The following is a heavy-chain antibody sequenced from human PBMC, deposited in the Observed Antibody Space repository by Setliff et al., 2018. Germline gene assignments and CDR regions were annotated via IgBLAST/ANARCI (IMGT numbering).Heavy chain of an antibody. CDR3: VREGVDSRSSTDYRYYMDV. CDR2: TIPIFGTT. J-gene: IGHJ6*03. CDR1: GGTLSSYA. V-gene: IGHV1-69*05. D-gene: IGHD3-22*01. Sequence: SVKVSCKASGGTLSSYAISWVRQAPGQGLEWMGGTIPIFGTTDYAQKFQGRVTIITDESTSTAFMQLSSLRSEDTAVYYCVREGVDSRSSTDYRYYMDVWGKGTTVTVSS.